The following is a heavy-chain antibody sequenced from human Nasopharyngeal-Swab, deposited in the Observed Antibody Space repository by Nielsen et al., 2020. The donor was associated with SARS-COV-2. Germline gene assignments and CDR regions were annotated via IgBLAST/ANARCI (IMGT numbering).Heavy chain of an antibody. D-gene: IGHD3-22*01. J-gene: IGHJ4*02. Sequence: SETLSLTCTVPRFSIASGYSYWSWVRQPPGKGRGWLGNIYYSGSTSYSPSLKSRLTISVDTSKNQFSLNLSSVTAADTAVYFCVRDVYDSSGGYYFDYWGQGAPVTVSS. CDR2: IYYSGST. V-gene: IGHV4-30-4*01. CDR1: RFSIASGYSY. CDR3: VRDVYDSSGGYYFDY.